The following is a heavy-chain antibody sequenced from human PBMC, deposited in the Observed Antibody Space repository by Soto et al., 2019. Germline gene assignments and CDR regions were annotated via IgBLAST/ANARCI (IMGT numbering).Heavy chain of an antibody. D-gene: IGHD6-13*01. Sequence: ASVKVSCKASGYTFTSYGISWVRQAPGQGLEWMGWISAYNGNTNYAQKLQGRVTMTTDTSTSTAYMELRSLRSDDTAVYYCARDRAPGGGDPIAAAGIDYWGQGTLVTSPQ. V-gene: IGHV1-18*04. CDR1: GYTFTSYG. CDR3: ARDRAPGGGDPIAAAGIDY. CDR2: ISAYNGNT. J-gene: IGHJ4*02.